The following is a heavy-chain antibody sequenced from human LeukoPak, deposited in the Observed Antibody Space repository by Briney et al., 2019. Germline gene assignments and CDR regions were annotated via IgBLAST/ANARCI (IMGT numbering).Heavy chain of an antibody. CDR2: IIPIFGTA. V-gene: IGHV1-69*13. D-gene: IGHD3-3*01. J-gene: IGHJ6*03. CDR3: AGNTIFGVVTPGYYYMDV. CDR1: GYTFTSYG. Sequence: GASVKVSCKASGYTFTSYGISWVRQAPGQGLEWMGGIIPIFGTANYAQKFQGRVTITADESTSTAYMELSSLRSEDTAVYYCAGNTIFGVVTPGYYYMDVWGKGTTVTVSS.